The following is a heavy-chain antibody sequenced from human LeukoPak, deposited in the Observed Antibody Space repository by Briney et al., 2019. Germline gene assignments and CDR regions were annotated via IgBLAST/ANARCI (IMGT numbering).Heavy chain of an antibody. D-gene: IGHD6-19*01. J-gene: IGHJ5*02. CDR2: INHSGST. CDR3: ARGMKYSSGWLGRGSWFDP. Sequence: PSETLSLTCAVYGGSFSGYYWSWIRQPPGKGLEWIGEINHSGSTNYNPSLKSRVTISVDTSKNQLSLKLSSVTAADTAVYYCARGMKYSSGWLGRGSWFDPWGQGTLVTVSS. V-gene: IGHV4-34*01. CDR1: GGSFSGYY.